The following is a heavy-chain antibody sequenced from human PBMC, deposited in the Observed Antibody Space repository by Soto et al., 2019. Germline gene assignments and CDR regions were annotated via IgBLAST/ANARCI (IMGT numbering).Heavy chain of an antibody. CDR1: GFTFSNAW. V-gene: IGHV3-15*07. D-gene: IGHD2-21*02. Sequence: EVQLVESGGGLVKPGGSLRLSCAASGFTFSNAWMNWVRQAPGKGLEWVGRIAKKSDGGTTDYIAPVKGRFTISRDDSKNMLYLQMDSLKTEDSAVYYCTTHIKVTVTADSWGQGILVTVSS. CDR2: IAKKSDGGTT. CDR3: TTHIKVTVTADS. J-gene: IGHJ4*02.